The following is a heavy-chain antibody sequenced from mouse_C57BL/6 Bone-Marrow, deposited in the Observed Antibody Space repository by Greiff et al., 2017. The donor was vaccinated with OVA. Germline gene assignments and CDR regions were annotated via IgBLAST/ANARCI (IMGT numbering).Heavy chain of an antibody. J-gene: IGHJ4*01. CDR1: GFSLTSYG. CDR3: AKDGYYLYYYAMDY. D-gene: IGHD2-3*01. V-gene: IGHV2-5*01. CDR2: IWRGGST. Sequence: VKLKESGPGLVQPSQSLSITCTVSGFSLTSYGVHWVRQSPGKGLEWLGVIWRGGSTDYNAAFMSRLSITKDNSKSQVFFKMNSLQADDTAIYYCAKDGYYLYYYAMDYWGQGTSVTVSS.